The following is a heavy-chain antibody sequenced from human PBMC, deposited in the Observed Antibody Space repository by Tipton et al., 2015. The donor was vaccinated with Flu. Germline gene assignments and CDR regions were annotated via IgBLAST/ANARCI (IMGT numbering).Heavy chain of an antibody. CDR2: ISYDGSNK. D-gene: IGHD5-18*01. V-gene: IGHV3-30-3*01. CDR1: GFTFSSYA. J-gene: IGHJ4*02. CDR3: ARGEGGYSYGYGGYFDY. Sequence: SLRLSCAASGFTFSSYAMHWVRQAPGKGLEWVAVISYDGSNKYYADSVKGRFTISRDNSKNTLYLQMNSLRAEDTAVYYCARGEGGYSYGYGGYFDYWGQGTLVTVSS.